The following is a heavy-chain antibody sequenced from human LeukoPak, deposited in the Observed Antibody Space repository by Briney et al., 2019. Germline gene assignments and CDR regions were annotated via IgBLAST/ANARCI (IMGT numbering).Heavy chain of an antibody. CDR3: AKRGVVIRVFLVGFHKEAYYFDS. CDR2: LSGSGGGT. J-gene: IGHJ4*02. CDR1: GITLSNYG. Sequence: GGSLRLSCAVSGITLSNYGTSWVRQAPGKGLEWVASLSGSGGGTNYADSVQGRFTISRDNPKNTLYLQMNSLRAEDTAVYFCAKRGVVIRVFLVGFHKEAYYFDSWGQGALVTISS. D-gene: IGHD3-10*01. V-gene: IGHV3-23*01.